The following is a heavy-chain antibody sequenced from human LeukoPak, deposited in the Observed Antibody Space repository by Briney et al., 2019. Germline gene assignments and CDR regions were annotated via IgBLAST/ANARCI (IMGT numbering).Heavy chain of an antibody. CDR2: IRSKAYGGTT. J-gene: IGHJ4*02. CDR3: TRDHSYGDFDY. V-gene: IGHV3-49*04. CDR1: GFTFGDYA. D-gene: IGHD5-18*01. Sequence: GGSLRLSCTASGFTFGDYAMSWVRQAPGKGLEWVGFIRSKAYGGTTEYAASVKGRFTISRDDSKSIAYLQMNSLKTEDTAVYYCTRDHSYGDFDYWGQGTLVTVSS.